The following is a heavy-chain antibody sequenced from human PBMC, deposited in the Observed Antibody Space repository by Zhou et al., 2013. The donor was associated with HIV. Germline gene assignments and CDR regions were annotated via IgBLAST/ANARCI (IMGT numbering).Heavy chain of an antibody. CDR1: GYTLANLA. V-gene: IGHV1-24*01. D-gene: IGHD3-16*01. CDR2: FDPEDVMT. J-gene: IGHJ4*02. CDR3: ATMPHLTGASVDMSAIGGGDY. Sequence: QVQLLQSGAEVKPPGASVRVSCKVVGYTLANLAIHWVRRPPGQGLEWMGGFDPEDVMTVYAQKFEGRVTLTQDASSDTAYMSMSGLTSDDTAVYFCATMPHLTGASVDMSAIGGGDYWGRGTRSPCPQ.